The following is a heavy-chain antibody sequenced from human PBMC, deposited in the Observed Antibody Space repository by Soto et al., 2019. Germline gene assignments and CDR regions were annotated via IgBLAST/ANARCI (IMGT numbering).Heavy chain of an antibody. CDR2: IYSGGYT. D-gene: IGHD3-10*01. J-gene: IGHJ4*02. Sequence: EVQLVESGGGLIQPGGSLRLSCAVSGFTVSNNYMSWVRQAPGKGLEGVSVIYSGGYTAYGDSVKGRFTISRDNSKNTNYLQMKGVGAPAPAFYYGATHPGGGGYWGQGTLVTVSS. V-gene: IGHV3-53*01. CDR3: ATHPGGGGY. CDR1: GFTVSNNY.